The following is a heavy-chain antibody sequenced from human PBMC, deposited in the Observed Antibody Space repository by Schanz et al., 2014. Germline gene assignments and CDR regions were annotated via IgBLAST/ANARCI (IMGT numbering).Heavy chain of an antibody. D-gene: IGHD1-1*01. CDR2: FT. CDR3: VRELSGGTFDY. V-gene: IGHV1-2*06. CDR1: GYTFTDYY. Sequence: QVQLVQSGGEVKTPGASVKVSCKASGYTFTDYYIHWMRQAPGQGLEWLGRFTHISQKFQGRVTMTRDTSSTTAYMELNSLRSDDTAVYYCVRELSGGTFDYWGQGALVTVSS. J-gene: IGHJ4*02.